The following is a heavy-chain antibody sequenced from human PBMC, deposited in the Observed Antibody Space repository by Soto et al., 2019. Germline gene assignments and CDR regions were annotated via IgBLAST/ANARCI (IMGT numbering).Heavy chain of an antibody. CDR3: ARQDYGDYYYYGMDV. CDR1: GGSISSGDYY. Sequence: QVQLQESGPGLVKPSQTLSLTCTVSGGSISSGDYYWSWIRQPPGKGLEWIGHIYYSGSTYYNPSLKSRVTISVDTSKNQFSLKLSSVTAADTAVYYCARQDYGDYYYYGMDVWGQGTTVTVSS. J-gene: IGHJ6*02. CDR2: IYYSGST. V-gene: IGHV4-30-4*01. D-gene: IGHD4-17*01.